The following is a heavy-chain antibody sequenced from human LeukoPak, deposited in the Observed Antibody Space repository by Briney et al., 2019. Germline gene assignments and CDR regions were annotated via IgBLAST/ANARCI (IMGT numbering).Heavy chain of an antibody. V-gene: IGHV3-53*01. CDR1: GFTVSSNY. CDR3: AKTSLGYSSGWFCSLDY. J-gene: IGHJ4*02. CDR2: IYSGGST. D-gene: IGHD6-19*01. Sequence: GGSLRLSCAASGFTVSSNYMSWVRQAPGKGLEWVSVIYSGGSTYYADSVKGRFTISRDNSKNTLYLQMNSLRAEDTAVYYCAKTSLGYSSGWFCSLDYWGQGTLVTVSS.